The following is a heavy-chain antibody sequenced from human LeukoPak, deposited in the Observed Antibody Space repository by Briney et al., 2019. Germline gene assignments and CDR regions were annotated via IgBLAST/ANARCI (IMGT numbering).Heavy chain of an antibody. Sequence: SVKVSCKASGGTFSSYAISWVRQAPGQGLEWMGGIIPIFGTANYAQKFQGRVTITTDESTSTAYMELSSLRSEGTAVYYCARVSIFGDPRNYYYMDVWGKGTTVTVSS. D-gene: IGHD3-3*01. CDR3: ARVSIFGDPRNYYYMDV. CDR2: IIPIFGTA. J-gene: IGHJ6*03. V-gene: IGHV1-69*05. CDR1: GGTFSSYA.